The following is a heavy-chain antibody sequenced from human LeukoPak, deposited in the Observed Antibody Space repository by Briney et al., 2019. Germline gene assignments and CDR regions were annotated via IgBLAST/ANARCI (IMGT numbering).Heavy chain of an antibody. CDR3: ARGSNNHYYHEMYYFDY. CDR2: ISSSGSTI. D-gene: IGHD1-14*01. V-gene: IGHV3-11*01. Sequence: GGSLRLSCAASGFTFSDYYMSWIRQAPGKGLEWVSYISSSGSTIYYADSVKGRFTISRDNAKNSLYLQMNSLRAEDTALYHCARGSNNHYYHEMYYFDYWGQGTLVTVSS. J-gene: IGHJ4*02. CDR1: GFTFSDYY.